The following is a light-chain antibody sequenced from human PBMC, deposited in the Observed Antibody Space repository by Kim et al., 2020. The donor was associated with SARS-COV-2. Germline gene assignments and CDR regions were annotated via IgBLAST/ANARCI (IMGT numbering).Light chain of an antibody. V-gene: IGLV2-14*01. CDR1: SSDVGGYNY. Sequence: LTQPASVSGSPGQSITISCTGTSSDVGGYNYVSWYQQHPGKAPKLMIYDVSKRPSGVSNRFSGSKSGNTASLTISGLQAEDEADYYCSSYTSSSTFFGTGTRSPS. J-gene: IGLJ1*01. CDR3: SSYTSSSTF. CDR2: DVS.